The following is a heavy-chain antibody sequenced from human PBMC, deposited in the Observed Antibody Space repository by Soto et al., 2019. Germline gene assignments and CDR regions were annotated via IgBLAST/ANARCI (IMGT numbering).Heavy chain of an antibody. CDR1: GFTFSSYA. Sequence: LRLSCAASGFTFSSYAMHWVRQAPGKGLEWVAVISYDGSNKYYADSVKGRFTISRDNSKNTLYLQMNSLRAEDTAVYYCARVVAVAGYYYYGMDVWGQGTTVTVSS. CDR2: ISYDGSNK. CDR3: ARVVAVAGYYYYGMDV. D-gene: IGHD6-19*01. J-gene: IGHJ6*02. V-gene: IGHV3-30-3*01.